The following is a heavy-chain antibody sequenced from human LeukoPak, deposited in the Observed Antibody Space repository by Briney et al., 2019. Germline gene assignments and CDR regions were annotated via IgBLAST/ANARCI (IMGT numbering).Heavy chain of an antibody. CDR1: GGSLSGYY. CDR3: ARGKEGNAVFDY. J-gene: IGHJ4*02. V-gene: IGHV4-4*07. D-gene: IGHD2-8*01. Sequence: PSEALSLTCNVSGGSLSGYYWSWIRQPAGKGLEWIGRMSTSGSTNYNPSLKSRVTMSQDTSKKQFSLNLSSATAADTAVYYCARGKEGNAVFDYWGQGILVTVSS. CDR2: MSTSGST.